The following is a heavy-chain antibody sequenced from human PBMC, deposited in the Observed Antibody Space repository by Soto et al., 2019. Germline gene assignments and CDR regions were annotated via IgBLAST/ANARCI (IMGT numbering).Heavy chain of an antibody. J-gene: IGHJ4*02. V-gene: IGHV1-69*13. Sequence: AALVKVSCKASGGTFSSYAISWVRQAPGQGLEWMGGIIPIFGTANYAQKFQGRVTITADESTSTAYMELSSLRSEDTAVYYCARCYGSGSYTHFDYWGQGTLVTVSS. CDR2: IIPIFGTA. CDR3: ARCYGSGSYTHFDY. CDR1: GGTFSSYA. D-gene: IGHD3-10*01.